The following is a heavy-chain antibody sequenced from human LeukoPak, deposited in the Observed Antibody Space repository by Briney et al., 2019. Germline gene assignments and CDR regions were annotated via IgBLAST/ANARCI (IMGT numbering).Heavy chain of an antibody. CDR2: ISSSSSSI. CDR3: ARSLPYGTTWYGRSDF. CDR1: GFTFSSYS. Sequence: GGSLRLSCAASGFTFSSYSFNWVRQAPGKGLEWVSYISSSSSSIYYADSVKGRFTISRDNAKNSLYLQMNSLRAEDTAICYCARSLPYGTTWYGRSDFWGQGTLVTVSS. J-gene: IGHJ4*02. V-gene: IGHV3-48*04. D-gene: IGHD6-13*01.